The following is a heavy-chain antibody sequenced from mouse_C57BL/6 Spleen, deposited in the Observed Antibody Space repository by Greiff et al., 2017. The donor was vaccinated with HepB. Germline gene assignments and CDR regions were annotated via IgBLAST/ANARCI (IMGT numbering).Heavy chain of an antibody. J-gene: IGHJ1*03. Sequence: ESGPELVKPGASVKISCKASGYAFSSSWMNWVKQRPGKGLEWIGRIYPGDGDTNYNGKFKGKATLTADTSSSTAYMQLSSLTSEDSAVYYCARWASYWYFDVWGTGTTVTVSS. V-gene: IGHV1-82*01. CDR3: ARWASYWYFDV. CDR1: GYAFSSSW. CDR2: IYPGDGDT.